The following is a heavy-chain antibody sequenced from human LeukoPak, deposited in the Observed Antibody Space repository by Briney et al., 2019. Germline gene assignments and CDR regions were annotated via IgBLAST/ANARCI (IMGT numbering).Heavy chain of an antibody. CDR1: GGSFSGYY. CDR3: ARGRFGGNTGYYLDY. V-gene: IGHV4-34*01. CDR2: INHSGST. J-gene: IGHJ4*02. D-gene: IGHD2-15*01. Sequence: SETLSLTCAVYGGSFSGYYWSWIRQPPGKGLEWIGEINHSGSTNYNPSLKSRVTISVDTSKNQFSLKLSSVTAADTAVYYCARGRFGGNTGYYLDYWGQGTLVTVSS.